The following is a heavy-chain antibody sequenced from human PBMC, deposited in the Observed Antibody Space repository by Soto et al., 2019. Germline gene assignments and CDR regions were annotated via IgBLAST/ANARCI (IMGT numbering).Heavy chain of an antibody. Sequence: SLKISCKGSGYSFNSYWIGWVRQMPGKGLEWMGIIYPGDSDTKYSSSFQGQVTISVDKSISTAYLQWSSLKASDTAMYYCARGDYDYGDSWGQGTLVTVSS. CDR3: ARGDYDYGDS. CDR2: IYPGDSDT. CDR1: GYSFNSYW. D-gene: IGHD2-21*01. J-gene: IGHJ4*02. V-gene: IGHV5-51*01.